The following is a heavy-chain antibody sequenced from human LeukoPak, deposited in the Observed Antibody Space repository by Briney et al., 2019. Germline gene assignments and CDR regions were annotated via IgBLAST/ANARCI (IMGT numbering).Heavy chain of an antibody. Sequence: SGKVSCKASGGTFSSYAISWVRQAPGQGLEWMGGIIPIFGTANYAQKFQGRVTITADKSTSTAYMELSSLRSEDTAVYYCARVGPWVNPDYYYYYMDVWGKGTTVTVSS. CDR1: GGTFSSYA. J-gene: IGHJ6*03. D-gene: IGHD1-14*01. CDR3: ARVGPWVNPDYYYYYMDV. CDR2: IIPIFGTA. V-gene: IGHV1-69*06.